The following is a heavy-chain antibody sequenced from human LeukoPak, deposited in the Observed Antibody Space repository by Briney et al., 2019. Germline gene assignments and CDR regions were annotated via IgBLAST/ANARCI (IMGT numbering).Heavy chain of an antibody. CDR2: IYYNGNT. D-gene: IGHD5-18*01. CDR3: ARSYRRCYFDY. CDR1: GDSVSSGNYY. Sequence: SETLSLTCIVSGDSVSSGNYYWSWIRLPPGKGLEYIGHIYYNGNTNYNPSLKSRVTLSIDTSRNQFSLKLSSVTAADTAVYYCARSYRRCYFDYWGQGTLVTVSS. V-gene: IGHV4-61*01. J-gene: IGHJ4*02.